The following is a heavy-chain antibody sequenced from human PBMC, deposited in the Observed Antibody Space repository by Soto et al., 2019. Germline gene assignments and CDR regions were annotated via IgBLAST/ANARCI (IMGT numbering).Heavy chain of an antibody. D-gene: IGHD1-26*01. J-gene: IGHJ4*02. CDR2: ITGSSAYI. CDR3: ASEWANY. V-gene: IGHV3-21*01. CDR1: GFTFSSYG. Sequence: PGGSLRLSCAASGFTFSSYGMNWVRQAPGKGLEWVSSITGSSAYIHYADSVRGRFTISRDNAKNSLYLQMNSLRAEDTAVYYCASEWANYWGQRTMVTVAS.